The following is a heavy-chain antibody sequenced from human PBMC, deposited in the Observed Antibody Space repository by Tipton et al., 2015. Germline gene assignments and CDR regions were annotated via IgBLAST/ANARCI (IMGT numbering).Heavy chain of an antibody. CDR1: GGSISENY. Sequence: TLSLTCTVSGGSISENYWSWIRQPPGKGLEWIGSISHSGNTYYNPSLKSRVTMSRDTSKNQFSLKLTSVTAADTAVYYCARDLEHGMDVWGQGTTVTVS. J-gene: IGHJ6*02. V-gene: IGHV4-59*01. D-gene: IGHD5-24*01. CDR2: ISHSGNT. CDR3: ARDLEHGMDV.